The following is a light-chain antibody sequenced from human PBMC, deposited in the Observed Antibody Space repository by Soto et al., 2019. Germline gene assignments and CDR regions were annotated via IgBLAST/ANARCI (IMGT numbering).Light chain of an antibody. CDR2: TAS. Sequence: DIQMTQSPSTLSASVGDRVTITCRASQSISCWLAWFQQKPGKAPRLLIFTASSLDSGAPSRFSGNGSGTEFTLTISSLQPDDFATYYCQQYNSFPWTFGQGTKVEIK. CDR1: QSISCW. J-gene: IGKJ1*01. CDR3: QQYNSFPWT. V-gene: IGKV1-5*03.